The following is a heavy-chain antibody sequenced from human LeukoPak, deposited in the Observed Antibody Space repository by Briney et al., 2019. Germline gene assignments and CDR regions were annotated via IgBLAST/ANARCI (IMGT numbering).Heavy chain of an antibody. CDR1: GFTFSSYG. V-gene: IGHV3-21*04. D-gene: IGHD3-3*01. CDR3: AKVDGYDFWSGYYPAEY. J-gene: IGHJ4*02. CDR2: ISSSSSYI. Sequence: GGSLRLSCAASGFTFSSYGMHWVRQAPGKGLEWVSSISSSSSYIYYADSVKGRFTISRDNAKNSLYLQMNSLRAEDTAVYYCAKVDGYDFWSGYYPAEYWGQGTLVTVSS.